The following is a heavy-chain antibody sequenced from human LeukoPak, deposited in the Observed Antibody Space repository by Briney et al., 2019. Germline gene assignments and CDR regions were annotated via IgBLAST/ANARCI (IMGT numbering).Heavy chain of an antibody. J-gene: IGHJ3*02. CDR2: INPSGGST. V-gene: IGHV1-46*01. CDR1: GYTFTSYY. CDR3: ARVRFSSGWYIAFDI. D-gene: IGHD6-19*01. Sequence: GASVKVSCKASGYTFTSYYMHWVRPAPGQGLEWMGIINPSGGSTTYSQKFQGRVTMTRDTSTTTVYMELSSLRSEDTAVYYCARVRFSSGWYIAFDIWGQGTMVTVSS.